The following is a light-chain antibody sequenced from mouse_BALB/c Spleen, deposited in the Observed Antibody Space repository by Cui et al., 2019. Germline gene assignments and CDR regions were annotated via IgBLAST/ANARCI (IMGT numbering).Light chain of an antibody. CDR2: RAN. Sequence: DIKMTKSPSSMYAFLGERVTITCNASQDIDSYLSWFQQKPGKSPKTLIYRANRLVDGVPSRFSGSGSGQDYSLTISSLEYEDMGIYYCLQYDEFPYTFGGGTKLEIK. J-gene: IGKJ2*01. V-gene: IGKV14-111*01. CDR1: QDIDSY. CDR3: LQYDEFPYT.